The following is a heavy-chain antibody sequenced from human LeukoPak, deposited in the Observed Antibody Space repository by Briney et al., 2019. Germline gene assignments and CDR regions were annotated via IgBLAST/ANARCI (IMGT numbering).Heavy chain of an antibody. Sequence: GRSLRLSCAASGFTFGSYGMRWVRQAPGKGLEWVAVISYDGGSKYYSDSVKGRFTISRDDSKNTQYLQMNSLRGEDTAVYFCAKGGVATVDYLDYWGQGTLVTVSS. CDR3: AKGGVATVDYLDY. J-gene: IGHJ4*02. CDR2: ISYDGGSK. CDR1: GFTFGSYG. V-gene: IGHV3-30*18. D-gene: IGHD5-12*01.